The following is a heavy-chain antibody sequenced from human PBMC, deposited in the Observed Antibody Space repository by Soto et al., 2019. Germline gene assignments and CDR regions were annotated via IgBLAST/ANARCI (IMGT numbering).Heavy chain of an antibody. CDR2: IHHTGST. V-gene: IGHV4-4*02. J-gene: IGHJ4*02. D-gene: IGHD6-13*01. Sequence: QVQLQESGPGLVKPSGTLSLTCVVSGGSISSSNWWSWVRQPPGKGREWIGQIHHTGSTYYNPSLQSRVTISVDKSKNRFSLKATSVTAADTAVYYCARDPIAGTSPQFDCWGQGTLVTVSS. CDR1: GGSISSSNW. CDR3: ARDPIAGTSPQFDC.